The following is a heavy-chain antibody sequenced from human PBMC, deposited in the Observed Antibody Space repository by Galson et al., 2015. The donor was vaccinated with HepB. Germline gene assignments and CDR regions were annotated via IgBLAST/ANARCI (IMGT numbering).Heavy chain of an antibody. CDR1: GFTFDDYA. CDR3: AKAGSIAAAAYFDY. J-gene: IGHJ4*02. D-gene: IGHD6-13*01. Sequence: SLRLSCAASGFTFDDYAMHWVRQAPGKGLEWVSGISWNSGSIGYADSVKGRFTISRDNAKNSLYLQMNSLRAEDTALYYCAKAGSIAAAAYFDYWGQGTLVTVSS. CDR2: ISWNSGSI. V-gene: IGHV3-9*01.